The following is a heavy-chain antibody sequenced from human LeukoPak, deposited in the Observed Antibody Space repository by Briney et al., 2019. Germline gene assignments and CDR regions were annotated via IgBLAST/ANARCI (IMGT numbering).Heavy chain of an antibody. Sequence: GGSLRLSCAASGFSLSTYPMHWVRRAPGKGLEFVSSINSNGGDTYYANSVKGRFTISRDNSKNTLYLQMGSLRAEDMAIYYCAREVYGMDVWGRGTTVTVSS. CDR3: AREVYGMDV. CDR1: GFSLSTYP. CDR2: INSNGGDT. V-gene: IGHV3-64*01. J-gene: IGHJ6*02.